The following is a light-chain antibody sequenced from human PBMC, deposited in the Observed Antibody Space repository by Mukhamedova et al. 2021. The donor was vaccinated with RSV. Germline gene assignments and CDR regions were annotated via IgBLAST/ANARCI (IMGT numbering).Light chain of an antibody. V-gene: IGKV1-5*03. CDR3: QHYNRNYRI. CDR2: RAS. Sequence: WYQRRVHGKAPNLLVYRASSLETGVPPRFSGSGSGTEFTLSITNLQPDDSATYYCQHYNRNYRIFGQGTRLEI. J-gene: IGKJ2*01.